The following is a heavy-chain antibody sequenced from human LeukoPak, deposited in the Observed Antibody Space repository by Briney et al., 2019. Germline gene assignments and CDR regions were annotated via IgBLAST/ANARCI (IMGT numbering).Heavy chain of an antibody. CDR2: ISSSSSYI. CDR3: ARPSFGVFDY. J-gene: IGHJ4*02. V-gene: IGHV3-21*01. Sequence: PGGSLRLSCAASGFTFSSYGMHWVRQAPGKGLEWVSSISSSSSYIYYADSVKGRFTISRDNAKNSLYLQMNSLRAEDTAVYYCARPSFGVFDYWGQGTLVTVSS. D-gene: IGHD2-8*01. CDR1: GFTFSSYG.